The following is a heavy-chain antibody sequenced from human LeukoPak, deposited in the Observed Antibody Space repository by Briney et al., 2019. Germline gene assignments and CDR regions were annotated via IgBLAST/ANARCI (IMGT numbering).Heavy chain of an antibody. CDR3: ARQNAMATIYFDY. Sequence: SETLSLTCAVYGGSFSGYYWSWIRQPPGKGLEWIGEINHSGSTNYNPSLKSRVTISIDTSKNQFSLKLSSVTAADTAVYYCARQNAMATIYFDYWGQGTLVTVSS. V-gene: IGHV4-34*01. J-gene: IGHJ4*02. CDR2: INHSGST. CDR1: GGSFSGYY. D-gene: IGHD5-24*01.